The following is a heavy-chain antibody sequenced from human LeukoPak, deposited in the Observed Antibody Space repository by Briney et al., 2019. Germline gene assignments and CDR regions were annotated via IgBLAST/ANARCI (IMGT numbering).Heavy chain of an antibody. D-gene: IGHD1-26*01. Sequence: SETLSLTRTVSGGSLRRYYWSWIPQPPRKGREGIGYIYYSGSTNYNPSLKSRVTISVDTSKNQFSLKLSSVTAADTAVYYCARPGYSGSYYAFDIWGQGKMVTVSS. V-gene: IGHV4-59*01. CDR3: ARPGYSGSYYAFDI. CDR1: GGSLRRYY. J-gene: IGHJ3*02. CDR2: IYYSGST.